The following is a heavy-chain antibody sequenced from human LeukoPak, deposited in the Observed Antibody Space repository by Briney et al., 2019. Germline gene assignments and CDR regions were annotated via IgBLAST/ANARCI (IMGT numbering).Heavy chain of an antibody. CDR1: GFTFSSYW. D-gene: IGHD3-3*01. CDR2: IKQDGSEK. V-gene: IGHV3-7*01. Sequence: GGSLRLSCAASGFTFSSYWMSWVRQAPGKGLEWVANIKQDGSEKYYVDSVKGRFTISRDNAKNSLYLQMNSLRAEDTAVYYCARDHSQYDFWSGYALDYFDYWGQGTLVTVSS. J-gene: IGHJ4*02. CDR3: ARDHSQYDFWSGYALDYFDY.